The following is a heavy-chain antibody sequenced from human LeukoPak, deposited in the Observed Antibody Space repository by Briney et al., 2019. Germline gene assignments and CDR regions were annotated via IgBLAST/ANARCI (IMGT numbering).Heavy chain of an antibody. CDR2: VYYSGST. CDR1: GGSISSSGDY. D-gene: IGHD2-2*01. CDR3: ARTYCSSTSCSGGYYYMDV. V-gene: IGHV4-39*07. Sequence: NPSETLSLTCTVSGGSISSSGDYWGWIRQPPGKGLEWIGSVYYSGSTYYNPSPKSRVTISVDTSKNQFSLKLSSVTAADTAVYYCARTYCSSTSCSGGYYYMDVWGKGTTVTVSS. J-gene: IGHJ6*03.